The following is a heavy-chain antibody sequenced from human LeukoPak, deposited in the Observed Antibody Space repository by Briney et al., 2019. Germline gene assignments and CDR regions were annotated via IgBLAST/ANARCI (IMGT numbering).Heavy chain of an antibody. V-gene: IGHV4-38-2*02. CDR3: ARASYMDV. CDR2: IYHSGST. CDR1: GYSISSGYY. J-gene: IGHJ6*03. Sequence: PSETLSLTCTVSGYSISSGYYWGWIRQPPGKGLEWIGSIYHSGSTYYNPSLKSRVTISVDTSKNQFSLKLSSVTAADTAVYYCARASYMDVWGKGTTVTVSS.